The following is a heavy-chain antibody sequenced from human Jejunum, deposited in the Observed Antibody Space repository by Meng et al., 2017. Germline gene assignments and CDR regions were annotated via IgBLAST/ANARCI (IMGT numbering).Heavy chain of an antibody. CDR3: ATTEYTPLRIGHFSGSYNYYYGMDV. J-gene: IGHJ6*02. CDR1: GYTFISHD. D-gene: IGHD5-12*01. Sequence: ASVKVSCKASGYTFISHDINWVRQAPGQGLEWMGRISSYNDDTIYAQRFQGRVTMTADTSTSTAYMELRGLRYDDTAVYFWATTEYTPLRIGHFSGSYNYYYGMDVWGQGTTVTVSS. V-gene: IGHV1-18*01. CDR2: ISSYNDDT.